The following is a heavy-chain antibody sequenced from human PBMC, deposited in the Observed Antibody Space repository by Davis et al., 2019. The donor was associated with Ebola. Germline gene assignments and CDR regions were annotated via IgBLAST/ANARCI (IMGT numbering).Heavy chain of an antibody. CDR1: GFNFRTYS. D-gene: IGHD5-12*01. Sequence: GGSLRLSCVASGFNFRTYSMHWVRQAPGKGLEWVASISYDGNKEYYADSGRGRFTISRDSSKNTVYLQMNSLKTDDTAVYYCTTNLGNDWMATTNGNTAFDIWGQGTMVLVSS. V-gene: IGHV3-30-3*01. CDR3: TTNLGNDWMATTNGNTAFDI. J-gene: IGHJ3*02. CDR2: ISYDGNKE.